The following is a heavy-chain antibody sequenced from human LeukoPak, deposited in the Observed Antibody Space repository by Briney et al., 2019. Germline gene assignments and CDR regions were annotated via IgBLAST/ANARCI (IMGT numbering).Heavy chain of an antibody. Sequence: PGGSLRLSCAASGFTFSSYAMSWVRQAPGKGLEWVSAISGSGGSTYYADSVKGRFTISRDNSKNTLYLQMNSLRAEDTAVYYCAKGGGYGVNSGNYFDYWGQGTLVTVSS. V-gene: IGHV3-23*01. CDR3: AKGGGYGVNSGNYFDY. CDR2: ISGSGGST. D-gene: IGHD4-23*01. J-gene: IGHJ4*02. CDR1: GFTFSSYA.